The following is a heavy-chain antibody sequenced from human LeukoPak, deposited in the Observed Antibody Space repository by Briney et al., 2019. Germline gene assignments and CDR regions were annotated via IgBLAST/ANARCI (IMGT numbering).Heavy chain of an antibody. CDR3: ARDGGSIVVQPGDY. J-gene: IGHJ4*02. V-gene: IGHV3-48*04. D-gene: IGHD2-15*01. CDR2: ISSGSSTI. Sequence: GGSLRLSCAASGFTFGNYWMTWVRQAPGKGLEWLSYISSGSSTIYYADSVKGRFTVSRDNAKKTLYLQLDSLRGEDTAVYYCARDGGSIVVQPGDYWGQGTLVVVSS. CDR1: GFTFGNYW.